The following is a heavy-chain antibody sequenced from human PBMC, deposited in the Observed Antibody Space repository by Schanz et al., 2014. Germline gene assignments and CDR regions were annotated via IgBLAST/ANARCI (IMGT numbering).Heavy chain of an antibody. D-gene: IGHD7-27*01. CDR2: IKQDGSEK. CDR3: AKYGGELGVSFEY. CDR1: GFTFSTYW. V-gene: IGHV3-7*01. Sequence: EVQLVESGGGLVQPGGSLRLSCAASGFTFSTYWMSWVRQAPGKGPEWVANIKQDGSEKYYVDSVKGRFTISRDNAKNSLYLQMNSLRPEDTAVYYCAKYGGELGVSFEYWGQGTLVTVSS. J-gene: IGHJ4*02.